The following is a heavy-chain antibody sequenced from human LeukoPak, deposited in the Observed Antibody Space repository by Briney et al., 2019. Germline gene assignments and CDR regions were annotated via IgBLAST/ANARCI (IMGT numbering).Heavy chain of an antibody. Sequence: GGSLRLSCAASGFTFSSYSMNWVRQAPGKGLEWVSSISSSSSYIYYADSVKGRFTISRDNAKNSLYLQMNSLRAEDTAVYYCARGGKAPGIAVAGVPDYWGQGTLVTVSS. CDR2: ISSSSSYI. V-gene: IGHV3-21*01. D-gene: IGHD6-19*01. J-gene: IGHJ4*02. CDR3: ARGGKAPGIAVAGVPDY. CDR1: GFTFSSYS.